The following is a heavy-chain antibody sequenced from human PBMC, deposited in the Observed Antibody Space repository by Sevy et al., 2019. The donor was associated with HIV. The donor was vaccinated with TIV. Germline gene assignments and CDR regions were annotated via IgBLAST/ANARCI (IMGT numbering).Heavy chain of an antibody. CDR1: GFTFSSYG. D-gene: IGHD5-12*01. V-gene: IGHV3-30*02. Sequence: GGSLRLSCAASGFTFSSYGMHWVRQAPGKGLEWVAFIRYDGSTKYYADSVNGRFTISRDNSKNTLYLQMNSLRAEDTDVYYCANSGDRPITLWYFDYWGQGTLVTVSS. CDR2: IRYDGSTK. J-gene: IGHJ4*02. CDR3: ANSGDRPITLWYFDY.